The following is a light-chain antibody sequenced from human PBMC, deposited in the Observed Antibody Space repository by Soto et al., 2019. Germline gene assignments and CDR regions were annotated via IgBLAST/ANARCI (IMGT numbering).Light chain of an antibody. CDR3: QQYGSSPPSVT. CDR1: QSVSSAY. Sequence: EIVLTQSPGTLSLSPGERVTLSCWSSQSVSSAYLAWYQQKRGQAPRLLTYGASNRATGIPDRFSGSGSGTDFTLTISRLEPEDFAVYYCQQYGSSPPSVTFGQGTRLEI. CDR2: GAS. J-gene: IGKJ5*01. V-gene: IGKV3-20*01.